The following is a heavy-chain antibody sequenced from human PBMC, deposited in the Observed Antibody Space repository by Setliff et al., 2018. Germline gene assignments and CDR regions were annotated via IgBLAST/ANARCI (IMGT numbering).Heavy chain of an antibody. D-gene: IGHD2-15*01. Sequence: GESLKISCKGSGYSFTDYWIAWVRQTPGKGLEWMGTIYPGNADTRYSPSFQGQVTISTDTSINTAFLQWNNLKASDTAVYYCARRSKRLFNWFDAWGQGTMVTVSS. CDR1: GYSFTDYW. CDR2: IYPGNADT. J-gene: IGHJ5*01. CDR3: ARRSKRLFNWFDA. V-gene: IGHV5-51*01.